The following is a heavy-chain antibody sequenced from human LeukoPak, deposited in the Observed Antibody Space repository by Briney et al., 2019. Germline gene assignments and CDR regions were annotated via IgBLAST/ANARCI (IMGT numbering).Heavy chain of an antibody. CDR1: GYTSTSHD. V-gene: IGHV1-8*01. Sequence: ASVKVSCKASGYTSTSHDINWVRQATGQGLERMGWMNPNSGNTGYAQEFKGRVTITRNTSISTAYMELSHLRFEDTAVYFCARSSELRRIDYWGQGTLVTVSS. D-gene: IGHD1-7*01. CDR3: ARSSELRRIDY. J-gene: IGHJ4*02. CDR2: MNPNSGNT.